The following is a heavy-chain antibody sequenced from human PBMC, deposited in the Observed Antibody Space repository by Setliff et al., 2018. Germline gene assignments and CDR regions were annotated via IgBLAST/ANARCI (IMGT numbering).Heavy chain of an antibody. J-gene: IGHJ2*01. CDR2: INHSGST. V-gene: IGHV4-34*01. Sequence: PSETLSLTCTVYGGSLSNYYWSWIRQPPGKGLEWIVEINHSGSTNYNPSLKGRVTISVDTSKNQLSLKVNSVSVADTAVYYCARAQVVFAISAPVWYFEVWGRGTQVTVSS. D-gene: IGHD2-21*01. CDR1: GGSLSNYY. CDR3: ARAQVVFAISAPVWYFEV.